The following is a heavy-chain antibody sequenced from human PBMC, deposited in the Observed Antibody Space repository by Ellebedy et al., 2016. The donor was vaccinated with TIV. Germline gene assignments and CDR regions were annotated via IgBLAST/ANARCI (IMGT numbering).Heavy chain of an antibody. CDR2: INWSGATF. D-gene: IGHD5-18*01. CDR3: ARSRGFSYGNDAFDL. V-gene: IGHV3-9*03. Sequence: SLKISCVVSGFTFEDFAFHWARQAPGKGLEWVSGINWSGATFGHADSVKGRFTISRDNAKNTLYPQMDSQRVDDMAIYFCARSRGFSYGNDAFDLWGQGTVVIVSS. J-gene: IGHJ3*01. CDR1: GFTFEDFA.